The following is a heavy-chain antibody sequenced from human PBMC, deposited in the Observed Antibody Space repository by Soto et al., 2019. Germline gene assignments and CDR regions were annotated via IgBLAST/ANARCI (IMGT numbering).Heavy chain of an antibody. J-gene: IGHJ6*02. Sequence: XGSLRLSCTASGLTLSSFAMSWVRQAPGKGLDWVSGINGSGGSTYYADSVKGRFTISRDNSKNTLYLQMNNLRAEDTAVYYCAKDLRLYDFWTDYYGPKFYGMVVGGQEATVTGS. V-gene: IGHV3-23*01. CDR3: AKDLRLYDFWTDYYGPKFYGMVV. CDR1: GLTLSSFA. CDR2: INGSGGST. D-gene: IGHD3-3*01.